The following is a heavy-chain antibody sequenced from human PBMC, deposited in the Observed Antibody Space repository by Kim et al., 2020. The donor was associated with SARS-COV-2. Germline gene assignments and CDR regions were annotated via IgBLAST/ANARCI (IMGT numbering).Heavy chain of an antibody. Sequence: GGSLRLSCAASDFTFSSYAMHWVRQAPGKGLEWVAVVWFDGRKRSYADSVKGRFTISRDNSKSTLYLQMNSLRAEDTAVYYCARDDNPLFALYQLPYYYYYGMDVWGQGTTVTVSS. J-gene: IGHJ6*02. CDR1: DFTFSSYA. CDR3: ARDDNPLFALYQLPYYYYYGMDV. V-gene: IGHV3-33*01. D-gene: IGHD2-2*01. CDR2: VWFDGRKR.